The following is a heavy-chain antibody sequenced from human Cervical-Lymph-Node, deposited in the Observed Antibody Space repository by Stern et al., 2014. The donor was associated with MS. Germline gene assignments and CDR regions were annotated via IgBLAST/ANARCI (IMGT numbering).Heavy chain of an antibody. D-gene: IGHD1-1*01. J-gene: IGHJ4*02. V-gene: IGHV3-53*01. CDR1: GFTVSRAY. CDR2: ISNVGST. Sequence: EMQLVESGGGVIQPGGSLRLSCTASGFTVSRAYMTWVRQAPGTGLEWVALISNVGSTFYTDSVKGRFTISRDDSKNTVYLHMTSLRAEDTAMYYCARDTSSPERSDWWGQGTLVTVSS. CDR3: ARDTSSPERSDW.